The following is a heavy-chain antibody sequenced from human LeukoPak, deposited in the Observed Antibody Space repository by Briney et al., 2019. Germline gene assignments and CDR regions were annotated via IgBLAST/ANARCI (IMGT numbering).Heavy chain of an antibody. CDR2: INNDGSST. CDR1: GFTFSSYW. Sequence: GGSVRLLYASSGFTFSSYWMHGVRQPPGKGLVWVSRINNDGSSTSYADAVKGRFTISRDNAKNTLYLQMTSLRGDDPAVHYCARVRGSDCWSEKYQYYFHYWGQGSLVTVSS. CDR3: ARVRGSDCWSEKYQYYFHY. D-gene: IGHD3-3*01. V-gene: IGHV3-74*01. J-gene: IGHJ4*02.